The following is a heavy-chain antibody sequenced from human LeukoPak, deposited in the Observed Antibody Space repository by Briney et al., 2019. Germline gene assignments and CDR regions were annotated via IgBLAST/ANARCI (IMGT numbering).Heavy chain of an antibody. J-gene: IGHJ4*02. CDR2: INPNSGGT. CDR1: GYTFTGYY. CDR3: ARSRFRDSSSWVFDY. Sequence: ASVKVSCKASGYTFTGYYMHWVRQAPGQGLEWMGWINPNSGGTNYAQKFQGRVTMTRDTSISTAYMELSRLRSDDTAVYYCARSRFRDSSSWVFDYWGQGTLVTVSS. V-gene: IGHV1-2*02. D-gene: IGHD6-13*01.